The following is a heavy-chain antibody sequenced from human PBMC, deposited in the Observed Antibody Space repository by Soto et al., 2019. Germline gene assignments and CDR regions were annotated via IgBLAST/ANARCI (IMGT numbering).Heavy chain of an antibody. D-gene: IGHD2-15*01. CDR3: ARAFGISWASRYFDC. CDR2: IYPDDSDT. J-gene: IGHJ4*02. CDR1: GYSFSNFW. Sequence: GESLKISCQASGYSFSNFWIAWVRQMPGEGLEWLGIIYPDDSDTRYSPSFLRQVTISAGKSIKTTYLQMNSLKVEDTAMYYCARAFGISWASRYFDCWGQGTLVTVSS. V-gene: IGHV5-51*01.